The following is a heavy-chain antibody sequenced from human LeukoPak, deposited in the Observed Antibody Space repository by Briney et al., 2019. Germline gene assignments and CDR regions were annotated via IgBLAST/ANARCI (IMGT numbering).Heavy chain of an antibody. V-gene: IGHV1-2*02. D-gene: IGHD3-22*01. Sequence: ASVKVSCKASGYTFTGYYMHWVRQAPGQGLEWMGWIHPNSGGTKYAQRFQGRVTVTRDTSISTVYMELSRLRSDDTAVYYCARRGKYYYDSSGYYYWGQGTLVSVSS. CDR3: ARRGKYYYDSSGYYY. CDR2: IHPNSGGT. J-gene: IGHJ4*02. CDR1: GYTFTGYY.